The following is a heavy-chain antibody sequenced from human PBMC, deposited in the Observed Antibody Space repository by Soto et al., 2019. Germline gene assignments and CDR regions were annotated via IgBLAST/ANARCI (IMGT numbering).Heavy chain of an antibody. CDR1: GFTFSSYA. CDR2: ISGSGGST. D-gene: IGHD3-10*01. CDR3: AKGRRQPDYYGSGSYYYYYYMDV. V-gene: IGHV3-23*01. J-gene: IGHJ6*03. Sequence: GGSLRLSCAASGFTFSSYAMSWVRQAPGKGLEWVSAISGSGGSTYYADSVKGRFTISRDNSKNTLYLQMNSLRAEDTAVDYCAKGRRQPDYYGSGSYYYYYYMDVWGKGTTVTVSS.